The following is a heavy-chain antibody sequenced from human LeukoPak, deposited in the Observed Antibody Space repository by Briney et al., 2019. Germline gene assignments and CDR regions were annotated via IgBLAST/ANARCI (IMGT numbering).Heavy chain of an antibody. J-gene: IGHJ5*02. Sequence: ASVKVSCKVSGYTLTELSMHGVRQAPGKGLEWMGGFDPEDGETIYAQKFQGRVTMTEDTSTDTAYMELSSLRSEDTAVYYCATAGDFGPPPWFDPWGQGTLVTVSS. D-gene: IGHD3/OR15-3a*01. V-gene: IGHV1-24*01. CDR2: FDPEDGET. CDR1: GYTLTELS. CDR3: ATAGDFGPPPWFDP.